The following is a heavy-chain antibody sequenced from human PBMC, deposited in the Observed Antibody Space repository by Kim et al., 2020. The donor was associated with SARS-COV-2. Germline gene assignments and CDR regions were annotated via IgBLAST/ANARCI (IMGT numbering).Heavy chain of an antibody. Sequence: GGSLRLSCAASGFTFSSYGMHWVRQAPGKGLEWVAVISYDGSNKYYADSVKGRFTISRDNSKNTLYLQMNSLRAEDTAVYYCAKVGYYGSGSYYMDYWGQGTLVTVSS. D-gene: IGHD3-10*01. CDR2: ISYDGSNK. CDR3: AKVGYYGSGSYYMDY. J-gene: IGHJ4*02. V-gene: IGHV3-30*18. CDR1: GFTFSSYG.